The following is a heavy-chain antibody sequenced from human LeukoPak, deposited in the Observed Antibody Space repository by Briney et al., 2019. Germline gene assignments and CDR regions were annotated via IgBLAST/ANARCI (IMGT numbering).Heavy chain of an antibody. CDR3: AKDHRYCSSASCTDFDY. J-gene: IGHJ4*02. CDR1: GFTFSNNG. CDR2: IWYDESNK. V-gene: IGHV3-33*06. Sequence: GRSLRLSCAASGFTFSNNGMHWVRQAPGKGLEWVAVIWYDESNKYYADSVKGRFTISRDNSKNTLYLQMSSLRAEDTAVYYCAKDHRYCSSASCTDFDYWGQGTLVTVSS. D-gene: IGHD2-2*01.